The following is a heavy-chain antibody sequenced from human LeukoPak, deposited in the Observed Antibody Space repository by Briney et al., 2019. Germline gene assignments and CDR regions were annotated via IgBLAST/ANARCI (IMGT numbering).Heavy chain of an antibody. V-gene: IGHV4-34*01. CDR2: INHSGST. CDR3: AIMGAYYYGSGSRINDY. J-gene: IGHJ4*02. CDR1: GGSFSGYY. D-gene: IGHD3-10*01. Sequence: SETLSLTCAVYGGSFSGYYWSWIRQPPGKGLEWIGEINHSGSTNYNPSLKSRVTISVDTSKNQFSLKLSSVTAADTAVYYCAIMGAYYYGSGSRINDYWGQGTLVTVSS.